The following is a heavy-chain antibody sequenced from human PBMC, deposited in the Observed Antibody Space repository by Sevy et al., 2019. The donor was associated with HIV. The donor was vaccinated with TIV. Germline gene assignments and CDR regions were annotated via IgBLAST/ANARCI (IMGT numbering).Heavy chain of an antibody. CDR3: ARDGGEVTTGTKRGNYYYYYMDV. Sequence: GGSLRLSCAASGFTFSDYYMSWIRQAPGKGLEWVSYISSSGSTIYYADSVKGRFTISRDNAKNSLYLQMNSLRAEDTAVYYWARDGGEVTTGTKRGNYYYYYMDVWGKGTTVTVSS. D-gene: IGHD1-1*01. CDR2: ISSSGSTI. V-gene: IGHV3-11*01. J-gene: IGHJ6*03. CDR1: GFTFSDYY.